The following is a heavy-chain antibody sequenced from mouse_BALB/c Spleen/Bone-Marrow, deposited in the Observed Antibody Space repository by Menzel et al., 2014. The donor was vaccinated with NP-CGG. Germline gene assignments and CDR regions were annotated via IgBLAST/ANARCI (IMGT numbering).Heavy chain of an antibody. V-gene: IGHV14-3*02. D-gene: IGHD2-14*01. J-gene: IGHJ3*01. CDR2: IDPANGNT. CDR3: ARGRYDEIWYPWFAY. CDR1: GFNIKDTY. Sequence: VQLQQSGAELVKPGASVKLSCIASGFNIKDTYMHWVKQRPEQGLEWIGRIDPANGNTKYDPKFQGKATITADTSSNPAYVQLNNRTSEDTAIYYCARGRYDEIWYPWFAYWGQGTLVTVSA.